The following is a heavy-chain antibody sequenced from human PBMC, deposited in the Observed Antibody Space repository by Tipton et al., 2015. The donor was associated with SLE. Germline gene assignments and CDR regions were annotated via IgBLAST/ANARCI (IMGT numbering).Heavy chain of an antibody. CDR3: AKALVVVVAATPCYFDY. V-gene: IGHV3-23*01. D-gene: IGHD2-15*01. CDR1: GFTFSSYA. CDR2: INGSGGST. J-gene: IGHJ4*02. Sequence: SLRLSCAASGFTFSSYAMSWVRQAPGKGLEWVSAINGSGGSTYYADSVKGRFTISRDNSKNTLYLQMNSLRAEDTAVYYCAKALVVVVAATPCYFDYWGQGTLVTVSS.